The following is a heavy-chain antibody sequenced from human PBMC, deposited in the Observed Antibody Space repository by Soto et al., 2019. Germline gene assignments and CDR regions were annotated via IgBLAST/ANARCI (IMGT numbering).Heavy chain of an antibody. Sequence: QVQLQESGPGLVKPSETLSLTCTVSGGSIDGRNCAWIRQPPGKGLEWLGYVYYDGGSSYNPSVKSRLTLSVDTAKRQFSLQLRSVTAADTAVYYCVRQVIGNLHGLVDVWGRGTTVTVSS. D-gene: IGHD2-21*01. V-gene: IGHV4-59*08. CDR1: GGSIDGRN. CDR3: VRQVIGNLHGLVDV. J-gene: IGHJ6*02. CDR2: VYYDGGS.